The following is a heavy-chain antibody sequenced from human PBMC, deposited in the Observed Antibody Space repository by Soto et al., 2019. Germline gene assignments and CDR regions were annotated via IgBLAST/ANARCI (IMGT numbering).Heavy chain of an antibody. J-gene: IGHJ4*02. CDR3: AREYVDTAMALDY. Sequence: EVQMVESGGGLVQPGGSLRLSCAASGFTVSSNYMSWVRQAPGKGLEWVSVIYSGGSTYYADSVKGRFTISRDNSKNTLYFQTNSLRAEDTAVYYCAREYVDTAMALDYWGQGTLVTVSS. V-gene: IGHV3-66*01. D-gene: IGHD5-18*01. CDR1: GFTVSSNY. CDR2: IYSGGST.